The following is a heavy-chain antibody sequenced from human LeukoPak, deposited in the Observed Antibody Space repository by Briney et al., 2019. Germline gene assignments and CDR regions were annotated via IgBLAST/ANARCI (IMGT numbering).Heavy chain of an antibody. CDR3: ARDTLPYYYDSRGSSY. Sequence: PGGSLRLSCAASGFTFSSYSMNWVRQALGKGLEWVSSISSSSSYIYYADSVKGRFTISRDNAKNSLYLQMNSLRAEDTAVYYCARDTLPYYYDSRGSSYWGQGTLVTVSS. CDR2: ISSSSSYI. V-gene: IGHV3-21*01. CDR1: GFTFSSYS. D-gene: IGHD3-22*01. J-gene: IGHJ4*02.